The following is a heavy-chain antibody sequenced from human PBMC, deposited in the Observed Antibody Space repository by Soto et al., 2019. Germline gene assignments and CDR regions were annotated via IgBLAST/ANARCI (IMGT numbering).Heavy chain of an antibody. CDR1: GFTFSSYS. J-gene: IGHJ4*02. D-gene: IGHD6-19*01. Sequence: WGSLRLSCAASGFTFSSYSMNWVRQAPGKGLEWVSSISSSSSYIYYADSVKGRFTISRDSAKNSLYPQMNSLRAEDTAVYYCARFQYSSGWSPYYFDYWGQGTLVTVSS. CDR3: ARFQYSSGWSPYYFDY. CDR2: ISSSSSYI. V-gene: IGHV3-21*01.